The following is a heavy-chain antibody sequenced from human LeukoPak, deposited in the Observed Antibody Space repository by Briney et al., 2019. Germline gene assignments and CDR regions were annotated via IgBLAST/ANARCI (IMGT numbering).Heavy chain of an antibody. CDR1: GGSISSYY. V-gene: IGHV4-59*01. Sequence: SETLSLTCSVSGGSISSYYWSWIRQPPGKGLEWIGYIYYSGSTTYNPSLKSRVTISVDTSKNQFSLKLSSVTAADTAVYYCARGRIQLWYWGQGTLVTVSS. D-gene: IGHD5-18*01. CDR3: ARGRIQLWY. J-gene: IGHJ4*02. CDR2: IYYSGST.